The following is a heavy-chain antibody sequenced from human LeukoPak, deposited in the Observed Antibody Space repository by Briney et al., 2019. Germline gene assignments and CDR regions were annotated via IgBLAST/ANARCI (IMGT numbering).Heavy chain of an antibody. CDR1: GYTFTNYA. CDR2: INTNTGNP. Sequence: GASVKVSCKTSGYTFTNYAMNWVRQAPGQGLEWMGYINTNTGNPTYAQDFTGRFVFSLDTSVSTAYLHLSSLKAEDTAVYYCARGRTVPGAFYFDYWGQGTLVTVSS. D-gene: IGHD4-17*01. V-gene: IGHV7-4-1*02. CDR3: ARGRTVPGAFYFDY. J-gene: IGHJ4*02.